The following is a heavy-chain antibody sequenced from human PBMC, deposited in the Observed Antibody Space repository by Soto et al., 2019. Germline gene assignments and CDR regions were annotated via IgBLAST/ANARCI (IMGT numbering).Heavy chain of an antibody. J-gene: IGHJ6*02. V-gene: IGHV1-18*04. CDR1: GYTFTSYG. D-gene: IGHD5-18*01. CDR3: ARDFAYTGYSYGYDYYYGMDV. CDR2: ISAYNGNT. Sequence: ASVKVSCKASGYTFTSYGISWVRQAPGQGLEWMGWISAYNGNTNYAQKLQGSVTMTTDTSTSTAYMELRSLRSDDTAVYYCARDFAYTGYSYGYDYYYGMDVWGHGTTVTVPS.